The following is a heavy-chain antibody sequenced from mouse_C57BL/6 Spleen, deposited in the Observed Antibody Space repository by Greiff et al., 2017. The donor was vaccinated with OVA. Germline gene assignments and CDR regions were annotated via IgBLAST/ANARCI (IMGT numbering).Heavy chain of an antibody. CDR2: IDPSDSET. J-gene: IGHJ3*01. V-gene: IGHV1-52*01. Sequence: VQLQQPGAELVRPGSSVKLSCKASGYTFTSYWMHWVKQRPIQGLEWIGNIDPSDSETHYNQKFKDKATLTVDKSSSTAYMQLSSLTSEDSAVYYCAMTLYYGSSRAFAYWGQGTLVTVSA. CDR3: AMTLYYGSSRAFAY. CDR1: GYTFTSYW. D-gene: IGHD1-1*01.